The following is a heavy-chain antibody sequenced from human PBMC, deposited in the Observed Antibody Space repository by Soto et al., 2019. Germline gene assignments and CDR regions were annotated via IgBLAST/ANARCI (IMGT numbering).Heavy chain of an antibody. Sequence: SVKVSCKASGVTFASYAIFWLRQAPGQGLEWMGGIMPIFGTPTYAHKFQGRVTIRAEKPTNTAYMEINGLRFEDTTVYYCARSERGYFYGMDVGGQGTRVTVAS. V-gene: IGHV1-69*06. J-gene: IGHJ6*02. CDR3: ARSERGYFYGMDV. CDR2: IMPIFGTP. CDR1: GVTFASYA. D-gene: IGHD6-25*01.